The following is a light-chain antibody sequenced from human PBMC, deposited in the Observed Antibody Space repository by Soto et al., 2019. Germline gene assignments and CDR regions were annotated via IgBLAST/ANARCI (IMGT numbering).Light chain of an antibody. CDR2: EVS. V-gene: IGLV2-14*01. CDR1: SRDVGGDNY. CDR3: SSYRSTILDVV. J-gene: IGLJ2*01. Sequence: QSALTQPASVSGSPGQSITISCTGTSRDVGGDNYVSWYQQHPGKAPKLMIYEVSNRPSGVSNRFSGSKSGNTASLTISGLQAEDEADYYCSSYRSTILDVVFGGGTKLTVL.